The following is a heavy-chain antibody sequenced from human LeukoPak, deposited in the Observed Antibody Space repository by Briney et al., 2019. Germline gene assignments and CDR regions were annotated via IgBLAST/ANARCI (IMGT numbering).Heavy chain of an antibody. D-gene: IGHD6-13*01. V-gene: IGHV1-69*05. Sequence: ASVKVSCKASGGTFSSYAISWVRQAPGQGLEWMGGIIPIFGTANYAQKFQGRVTITTDESTSTAYMELSSLRSEDTAVYYCAGVHSSSWYTAFDYWGQGTLVTVSS. CDR2: IIPIFGTA. CDR3: AGVHSSSWYTAFDY. J-gene: IGHJ4*02. CDR1: GGTFSSYA.